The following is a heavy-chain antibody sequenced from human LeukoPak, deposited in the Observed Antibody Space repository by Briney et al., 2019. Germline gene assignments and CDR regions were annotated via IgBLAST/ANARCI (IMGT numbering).Heavy chain of an antibody. D-gene: IGHD2-2*01. J-gene: IGHJ5*02. CDR3: ARGVVVVPAAISVWFDP. Sequence: SETLSLTCTVSGGSISSGGCYWSWIRQHPGKGLEWIGYIYYSGSTYYNPSLKSRVTISVDTSKNQFSLKLSSVTAADTAVYYCARGVVVVPAAISVWFDPWGQGTLVTVSS. V-gene: IGHV4-31*03. CDR1: GGSISSGGCY. CDR2: IYYSGST.